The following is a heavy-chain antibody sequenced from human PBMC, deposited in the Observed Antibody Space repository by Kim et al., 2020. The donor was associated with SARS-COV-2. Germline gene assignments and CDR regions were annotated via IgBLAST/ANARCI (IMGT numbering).Heavy chain of an antibody. V-gene: IGHV3-30*07. J-gene: IGHJ4*02. CDR3: ARDHDAPDCSGGSCLFDY. Sequence: SRDNSKNTLYLQMNSLRAEDTAVYYCARDHDAPDCSGGSCLFDYWGQGTLVTVSS. D-gene: IGHD2-15*01.